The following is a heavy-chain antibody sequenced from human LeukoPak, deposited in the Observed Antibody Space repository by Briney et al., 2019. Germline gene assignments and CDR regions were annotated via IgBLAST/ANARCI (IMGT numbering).Heavy chain of an antibody. CDR2: IRYDGSNK. J-gene: IGHJ4*02. CDR1: GFTFSSYG. D-gene: IGHD4-17*01. CDR3: ARDTDYVFDY. Sequence: SGGSLRLSCAASGFTFSSYGMHWVRQAPGKGLKWVAFIRYDGSNKYYADSVKGRFTISRDNSKNTLYLQMNSLRAEDTAVYYCARDTDYVFDYWGQGTLVTVSS. V-gene: IGHV3-30*02.